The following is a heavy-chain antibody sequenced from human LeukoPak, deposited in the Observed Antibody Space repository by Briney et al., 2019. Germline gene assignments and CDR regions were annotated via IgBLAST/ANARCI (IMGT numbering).Heavy chain of an antibody. CDR3: ARGYSTNWFDP. D-gene: IGHD4-11*01. J-gene: IGHJ5*02. Sequence: PSETLSLTCAVSGDSISSGGYSWSWIRQPPGKGLEWIGSIYHSGSTYYNPSLKSRVTISVDTSKNQFSLKLSSVTAADTAVYYCARGYSTNWFDPWGQGTLVTVSS. CDR2: IYHSGST. V-gene: IGHV4-38-2*01. CDR1: GDSISSGGYS.